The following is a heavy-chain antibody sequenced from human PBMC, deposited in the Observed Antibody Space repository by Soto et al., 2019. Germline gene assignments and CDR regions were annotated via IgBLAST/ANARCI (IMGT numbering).Heavy chain of an antibody. D-gene: IGHD6-13*01. CDR3: ARETAAAGMNWFDP. CDR2: IYYSGST. J-gene: IGHJ5*02. V-gene: IGHV4-59*01. Sequence: SETLSLTCTASGGSISSYYWSWIRQPPGKGLEWIGYIYYSGSTNYNPSLKSRVTISVDTSKNQFSLKLSSVTAADTAVYYCARETAAAGMNWFDPWGQGTLVTVSS. CDR1: GGSISSYY.